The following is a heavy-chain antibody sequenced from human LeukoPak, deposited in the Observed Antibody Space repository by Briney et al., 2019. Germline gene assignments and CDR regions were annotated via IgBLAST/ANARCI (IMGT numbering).Heavy chain of an antibody. Sequence: GGSLRLSCVASGFTFSSYEMKWVRQAPGKGLVWVSRINSDGSSTSYADSVKGRFTISRDNAKNTLYLQMNSLRAEDTAVYYCARDAGPYLYYFDYWGQGTLVTVSS. V-gene: IGHV3-74*01. J-gene: IGHJ4*02. D-gene: IGHD3-10*01. CDR1: GFTFSSYE. CDR2: INSDGSST. CDR3: ARDAGPYLYYFDY.